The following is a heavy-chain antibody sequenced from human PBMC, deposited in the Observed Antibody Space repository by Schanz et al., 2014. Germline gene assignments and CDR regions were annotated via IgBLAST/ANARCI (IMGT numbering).Heavy chain of an antibody. Sequence: QVQLVESGGGVVQPGRSLRLSCAASGFTFSSYNINWVRQAPGEGLEWVAFIRFDASHKYYADSVKGRFTISRDNSKNTLYLQMDTLRVEDTAMFYCARDMTIAPAWGQGTLVTVSS. CDR3: ARDMTIAPA. J-gene: IGHJ5*02. V-gene: IGHV3-30*02. CDR1: GFTFSSYN. D-gene: IGHD6-13*01. CDR2: IRFDASHK.